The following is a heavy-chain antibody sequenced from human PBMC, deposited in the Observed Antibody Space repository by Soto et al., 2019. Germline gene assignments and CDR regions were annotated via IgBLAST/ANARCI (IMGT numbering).Heavy chain of an antibody. CDR3: LQGTAVARQCLGF. CDR2: ISGDGRDT. V-gene: IGHV3-30*18. J-gene: IGHJ4*02. D-gene: IGHD6-19*01. Sequence: QVQLVESGGGVVQPERSLRLSCAASGFTFSNYGMHWVRQAPGKGLEWVAAISGDGRDTYYGDSVRGRFTISRDNSRNTLYVQMTSLRTEDKAVYSCLQGTAVARQCLGFWGQGTLVTVSS. CDR1: GFTFSNYG.